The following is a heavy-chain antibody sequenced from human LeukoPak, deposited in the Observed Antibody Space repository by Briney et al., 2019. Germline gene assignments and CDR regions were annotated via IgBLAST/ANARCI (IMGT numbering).Heavy chain of an antibody. CDR3: ATCVRGGYVPCDY. V-gene: IGHV3-30-3*01. Sequence: GGSLRLSCTASGFTFSTCAMHWVRQAPGKGLEWVAIISYDETNEYYADSVKGRFTISSDNSKNTLYLQMNSLRVEDTAVYYCATCVRGGYVPCDYWGHGTLVTVAS. D-gene: IGHD2-15*01. CDR2: ISYDETNE. J-gene: IGHJ4*01. CDR1: GFTFSTCA.